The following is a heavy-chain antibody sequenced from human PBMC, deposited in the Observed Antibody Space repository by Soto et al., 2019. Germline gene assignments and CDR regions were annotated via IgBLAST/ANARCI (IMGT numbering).Heavy chain of an antibody. D-gene: IGHD2-21*01. CDR1: GAPITINY. Sequence: PSEPLCLTCTVSGAPITINYWSWIRQAPGKGLEWIGYIYYSGSTTYNPSLKSRVTMSADTSKDQFSLKLNSVTAADTAGYYCASAAGGDYEHWV. V-gene: IGHV4-59*01. J-gene: IGHJ1*01. CDR3: ASAAGGDYEH. CDR2: IYYSGST.